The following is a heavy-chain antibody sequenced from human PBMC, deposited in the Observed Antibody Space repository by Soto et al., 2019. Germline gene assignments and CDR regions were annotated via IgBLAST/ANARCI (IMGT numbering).Heavy chain of an antibody. Sequence: PGASQKISYKRYGYTFSHYWIAPLRQLHGKDLELIGLIYPGDSDTRYRPSFQGRVTISAAKSISTAFLQWSSLRASDTAMYYCASQKTVIRGPLSSHWFDPWGQGTLVTVSS. CDR2: IYPGDSDT. D-gene: IGHD1-1*01. CDR1: GYTFSHYW. CDR3: ASQKTVIRGPLSSHWFDP. V-gene: IGHV5-51*01. J-gene: IGHJ5*02.